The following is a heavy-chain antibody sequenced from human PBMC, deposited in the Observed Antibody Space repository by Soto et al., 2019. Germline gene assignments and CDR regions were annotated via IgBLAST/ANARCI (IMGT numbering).Heavy chain of an antibody. CDR1: GFTFNSYA. J-gene: IGHJ6*02. CDR2: ISYDGSNE. CDR3: GRAGLPATTYFFYYGMNV. Sequence: GGSLRLSCAASGFTFNSYAMHWVRQAPGKGLEWVAAISYDGSNEYYVDSVKGRFTISRDNSKNTLFLQMNSLRAEDTAMYYCGRAGLPATTYFFYYGMNVWGQGTTVTVSS. D-gene: IGHD1-1*01. V-gene: IGHV3-30-3*01.